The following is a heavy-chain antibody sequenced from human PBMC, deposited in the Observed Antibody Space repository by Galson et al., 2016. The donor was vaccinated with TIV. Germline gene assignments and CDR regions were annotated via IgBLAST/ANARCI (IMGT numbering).Heavy chain of an antibody. CDR1: GGSINNYY. CDR3: ARFSRWHHGTDV. J-gene: IGHJ6*02. V-gene: IGHV4-59*08. Sequence: SETLSLTCSVSGGSINNYYWSWIRQPPEKGLEWIGFIYDSGSTNYNPSLKSRVTMSLDTSKNQFSLKLTSVTAADTAVYYCARFSRWHHGTDVWGQGSTVTVSS. D-gene: IGHD6-13*01. CDR2: IYDSGST.